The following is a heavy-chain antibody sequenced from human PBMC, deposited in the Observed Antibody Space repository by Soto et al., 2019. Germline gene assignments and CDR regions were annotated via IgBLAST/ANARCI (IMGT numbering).Heavy chain of an antibody. CDR1: GFTFSSYS. CDR3: ARQGGNPNGFDT. Sequence: EVQLVESGGGLVQPGGSLRLSCAASGFTFSSYSMNWVRQAPGKGLEWVSYISSSSSTIYYADYVKGRFTISRDNAKNALYRQMNSLRDGDTAGYDCARQGGNPNGFDTWGKGPLVTVSS. D-gene: IGHD1-26*01. CDR2: ISSSSSTI. J-gene: IGHJ5*02. V-gene: IGHV3-48*02.